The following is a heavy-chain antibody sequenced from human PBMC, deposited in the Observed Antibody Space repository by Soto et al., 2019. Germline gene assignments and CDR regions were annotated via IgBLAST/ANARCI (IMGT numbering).Heavy chain of an antibody. CDR3: VKDGGYCSSATCYSPRNHYFDS. D-gene: IGHD2-2*01. Sequence: HPGGSLRLSCVASGFSFSDYWMSWVRQAPGNGPEWVANIKFDGSVKQYVDSVRGRFSISRDNFRNSLFLQMNSLRAGDTAIYYCVKDGGYCSSATCYSPRNHYFDSWGQGTLVTAPQ. CDR1: GFSFSDYW. CDR2: IKFDGSVK. J-gene: IGHJ4*02. V-gene: IGHV3-7*04.